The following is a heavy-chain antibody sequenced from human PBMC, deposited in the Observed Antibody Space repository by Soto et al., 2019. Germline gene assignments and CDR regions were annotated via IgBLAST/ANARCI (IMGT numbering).Heavy chain of an antibody. V-gene: IGHV4-59*01. CDR3: ARAGLGDGSEY. D-gene: IGHD5-12*01. Sequence: PSETLSLTCTVSGGSISSYYWSWIRQPPGKRLEWIGYIYYSGSTNYNPSLKSRVTISVDTSKNQFSLKLSSVTAADTAVYYCARAGLGDGSEYWGQGTRVTVSS. CDR1: GGSISSYY. J-gene: IGHJ4*02. CDR2: IYYSGST.